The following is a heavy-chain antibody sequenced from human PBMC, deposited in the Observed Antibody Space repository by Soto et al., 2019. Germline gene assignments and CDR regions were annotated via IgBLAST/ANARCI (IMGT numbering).Heavy chain of an antibody. CDR3: ARDARSSFDWFDP. J-gene: IGHJ5*02. V-gene: IGHV1-69*08. CDR2: IIPILGIA. Sequence: QVQLVQSGAEVKKPGSSVKVSCKASGGTFSSYTISWVRQAPGQRLEWMGRIIPILGIANYAQKFQGRVTITADKSTSTAYMELSSLRSEHTAVYYCARDARSSFDWFDPWGQGTLVTVSS. CDR1: GGTFSSYT.